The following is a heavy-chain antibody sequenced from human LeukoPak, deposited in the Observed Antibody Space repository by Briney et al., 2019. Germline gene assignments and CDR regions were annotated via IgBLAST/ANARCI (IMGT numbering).Heavy chain of an antibody. J-gene: IGHJ4*02. CDR3: AKARSPYSSSAFDY. D-gene: IGHD6-13*01. Sequence: ASVKVSCKASGGTFSSYAISWVRQAPGQGLEWMGGIIPIFGTANYAQKFQGRVTITADKSTSTAYMELSSLRAEDTALYYCAKARSPYSSSAFDYWGQGTLVTVSS. CDR2: IIPIFGTA. CDR1: GGTFSSYA. V-gene: IGHV1-69*06.